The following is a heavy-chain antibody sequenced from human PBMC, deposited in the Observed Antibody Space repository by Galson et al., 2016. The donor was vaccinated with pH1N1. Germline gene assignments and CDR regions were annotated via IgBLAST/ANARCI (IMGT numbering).Heavy chain of an antibody. CDR3: ARVFLAGLNGHSTGVFDY. Sequence: SETLSLTCSVSGGSISSSSYSWAWIRQPPGKGLEWSGSIYSSGSTYYNPPLKSRVTISIQTSNNQFSLKLHSVTAADTAVYYCARVFLAGLNGHSTGVFDYWGQGTLVAVSS. CDR2: IYSSGST. V-gene: IGHV4-39*07. J-gene: IGHJ4*02. CDR1: GGSISSSSYS. D-gene: IGHD2-2*01.